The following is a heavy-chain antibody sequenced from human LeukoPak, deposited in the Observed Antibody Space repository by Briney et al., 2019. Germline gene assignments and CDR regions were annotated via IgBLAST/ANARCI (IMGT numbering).Heavy chain of an antibody. D-gene: IGHD1-20*01. J-gene: IGHJ4*02. CDR3: ARDRPFIIGTTFFDY. Sequence: PGGSLRLSCEASGFTFSSYSMNWDRQAPGKGLEWVSSISTSSTYIYYADSVKGRFTISRDNAKNSLYLQMNSLRAEDTAVYYCARDRPFIIGTTFFDYWGQGTLVTVSS. CDR2: ISTSSTYI. V-gene: IGHV3-21*01. CDR1: GFTFSSYS.